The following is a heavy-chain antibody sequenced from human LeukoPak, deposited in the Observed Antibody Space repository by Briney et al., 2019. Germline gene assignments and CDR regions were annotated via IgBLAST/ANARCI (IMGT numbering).Heavy chain of an antibody. CDR1: GFTFSSYG. D-gene: IGHD5-18*01. CDR2: IRYDGSNK. V-gene: IGHV3-30*02. Sequence: PGGSLRLSCAASGFTFSSYGMHWVRQAPGKGLEWVAFIRYDGSNKYYADSVKGRFTISRDNSKNTLYLQMNSLRAEDTAVYYCAKVAQYPLDTAMAYSGGDYWGQGTLVTVSS. J-gene: IGHJ4*02. CDR3: AKVAQYPLDTAMAYSGGDY.